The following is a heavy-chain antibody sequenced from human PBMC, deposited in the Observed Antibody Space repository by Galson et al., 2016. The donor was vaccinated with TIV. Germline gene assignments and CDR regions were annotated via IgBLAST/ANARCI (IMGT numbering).Heavy chain of an antibody. Sequence: SLRLSCAAAGFTFSDYGIHWVRQAPGKGLEWVAIIWYDGTNTHYLDSVKGRFTISRDNSKNTVYLQMNNLRAEDTAVYYCARDPRVCGDYSLGYFDYWGLGTVVTVS. J-gene: IGHJ4*03. D-gene: IGHD4-17*01. CDR3: ARDPRVCGDYSLGYFDY. V-gene: IGHV3-33*01. CDR1: GFTFSDYG. CDR2: IWYDGTNT.